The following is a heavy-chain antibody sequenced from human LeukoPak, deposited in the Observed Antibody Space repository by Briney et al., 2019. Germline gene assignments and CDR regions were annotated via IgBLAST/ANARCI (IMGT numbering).Heavy chain of an antibody. J-gene: IGHJ3*02. D-gene: IGHD3-9*01. CDR1: GGSFSGYY. CDR3: ARHVSGYYDAFDI. CDR2: INHSGST. V-gene: IGHV4-34*01. Sequence: SETLSLTCAVYGGSFSGYYWSWIRQPPGKGLEWIGEINHSGSTNYNPSLKSRVTISIDTSKKQFSLKLSSVTAADTAVFYCARHVSGYYDAFDIWDQGTMVTVSS.